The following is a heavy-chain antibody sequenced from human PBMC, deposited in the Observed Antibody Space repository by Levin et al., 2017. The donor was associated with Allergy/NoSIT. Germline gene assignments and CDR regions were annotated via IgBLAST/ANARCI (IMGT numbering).Heavy chain of an antibody. CDR1: GFTFSSYG. J-gene: IGHJ4*02. D-gene: IGHD6-13*01. Sequence: GESLKISCAASGFTFSSYGMHWVRQAPGKGLEWVAVISYDGSNKYYADSVKGRFTISRDNSKNTLYLQMNSLRAEDTAVYYCAKDRELGLLDYWGQGTLVTVSS. CDR3: AKDRELGLLDY. CDR2: ISYDGSNK. V-gene: IGHV3-30*18.